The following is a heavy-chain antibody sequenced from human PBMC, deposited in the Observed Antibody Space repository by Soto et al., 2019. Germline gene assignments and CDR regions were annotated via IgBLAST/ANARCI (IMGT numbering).Heavy chain of an antibody. D-gene: IGHD5-18*01. J-gene: IGHJ4*02. V-gene: IGHV3-53*01. Sequence: GGSLSLSCAASGFSVSSNYLTWVRQAPGKGLEWVSSIYSGGTTYYADSVKGRFSVSRDNSKNTLYLQMNSLRNEDSAVYYCARGYGSSYGFGYWGQGTLVTVSS. CDR3: ARGYGSSYGFGY. CDR2: IYSGGTT. CDR1: GFSVSSNY.